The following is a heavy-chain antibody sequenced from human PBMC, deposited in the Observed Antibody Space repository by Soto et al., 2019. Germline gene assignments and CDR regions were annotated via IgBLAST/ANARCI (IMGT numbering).Heavy chain of an antibody. D-gene: IGHD3-10*01. V-gene: IGHV3-15*07. Sequence: PGWSLRLSCAASGFTFSNAWMNWVRQAPGKGLEWVGRIKSKTDGGTTDYAAPVKGRFTISRDDSKNTLYLQMNSLKTEDTAVYYCTTTLTSSGKPYGMDVWGQGTTVTVSS. CDR1: GFTFSNAW. CDR3: TTTLTSSGKPYGMDV. CDR2: IKSKTDGGTT. J-gene: IGHJ6*02.